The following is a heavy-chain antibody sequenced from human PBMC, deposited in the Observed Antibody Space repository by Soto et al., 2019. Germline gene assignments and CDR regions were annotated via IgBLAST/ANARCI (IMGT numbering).Heavy chain of an antibody. V-gene: IGHV3-30-3*01. CDR2: ISYDGSNK. D-gene: IGHD1-7*01. CDR3: ARCVVTGPTSWFDR. Sequence: QVQLVESGGGVVQPGRSLRLSCAASGFTFSSYAMHWVRQAPGKGLEWVAVISYDGSNKYYADSVKGRFTISRDNSKNTLYLQMSSLRAEDTVVYYCARCVVTGPTSWFDRWGQGNLVNVS. CDR1: GFTFSSYA. J-gene: IGHJ5*02.